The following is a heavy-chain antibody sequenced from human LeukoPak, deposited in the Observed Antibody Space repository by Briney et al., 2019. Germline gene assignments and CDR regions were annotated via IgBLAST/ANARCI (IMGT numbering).Heavy chain of an antibody. J-gene: IGHJ4*02. V-gene: IGHV1-18*01. CDR1: GYTFTSYD. D-gene: IGHD1-7*01. CDR2: ISGYNGNT. CDR3: ARGQWNYAFDY. Sequence: GASVKVSCKASGYTFTSYDISWVRQAPGQGLEWMGWISGYNGNTHYAQKLQGRVTMTTDTSTSTAYMGLRSLRSDDTAVYYCARGQWNYAFDYWGQGTLVTVSS.